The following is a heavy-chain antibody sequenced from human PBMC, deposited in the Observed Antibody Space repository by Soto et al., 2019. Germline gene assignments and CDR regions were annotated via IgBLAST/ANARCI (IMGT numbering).Heavy chain of an antibody. D-gene: IGHD3-16*01. CDR2: ISYDGSAT. Sequence: PGGSLRLSCVASGFTFRTYGMNWVRQTPGEGLEWVALISYDGSATYYADSVKGRFTISRDNSNNTLFLQMNTLRPEDTGVYYCAKWFGVGPFDSWGQGSLVTVSS. V-gene: IGHV3-30*18. J-gene: IGHJ4*02. CDR1: GFTFRTYG. CDR3: AKWFGVGPFDS.